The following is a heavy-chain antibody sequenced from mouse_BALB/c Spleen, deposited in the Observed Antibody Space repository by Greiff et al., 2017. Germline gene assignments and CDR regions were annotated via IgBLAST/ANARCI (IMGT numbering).Heavy chain of an antibody. CDR3: ARWLLQYYYAMDY. V-gene: IGHV1-9*01. D-gene: IGHD2-3*01. CDR1: GYTFSSYW. CDR2: ILPGSGST. Sequence: VQLVESGAELMKPGASVKISCKATGYTFSSYWIEWVKQRPGHGLEWIGEILPGSGSTNYNEKFKGKATFTADTSSNTAYMQLSSLTSEDSAVYYGARWLLQYYYAMDYWGQGTSVTVSS. J-gene: IGHJ4*01.